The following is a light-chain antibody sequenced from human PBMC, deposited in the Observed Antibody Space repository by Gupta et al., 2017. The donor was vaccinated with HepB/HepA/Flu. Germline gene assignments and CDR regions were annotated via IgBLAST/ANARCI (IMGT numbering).Light chain of an antibody. J-gene: IGKJ1*01. Sequence: EIVLTQSPGTLSLSPGEGATLSCGASQSIGRNYIAWYQHRPGQSPRLLISRASTRATGIPERFSGSGSGTDFTLTITRLEPDDAAVYYCQQYAASPLTFGRGTKVEIK. CDR1: QSIGRNY. CDR3: QQYAASPLT. CDR2: RAS. V-gene: IGKV3-20*01.